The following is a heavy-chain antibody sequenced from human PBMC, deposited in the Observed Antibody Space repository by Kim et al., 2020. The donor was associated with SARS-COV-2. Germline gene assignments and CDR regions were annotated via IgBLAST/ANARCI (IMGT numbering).Heavy chain of an antibody. V-gene: IGHV3-9*01. CDR2: ISWNSGSI. CDR3: AKDAYGSGSYSPA. D-gene: IGHD3-10*01. Sequence: GGSLRLSCAASGFTFDDYAMHWVRQAPGKGLEWVSGISWNSGSIGYADSVKGRFTISRDNAKNSLYLQMNSLRAEDTALYYCAKDAYGSGSYSPAWGQGTLVTVSS. CDR1: GFTFDDYA. J-gene: IGHJ5*02.